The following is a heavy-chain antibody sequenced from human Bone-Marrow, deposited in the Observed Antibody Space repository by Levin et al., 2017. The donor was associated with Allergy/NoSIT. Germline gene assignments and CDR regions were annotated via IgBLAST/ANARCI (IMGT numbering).Heavy chain of an antibody. Sequence: GGSLRLSCAASGFTFSSYAMHWVRQAPGKGLEWVAVISYDGSNKYYADSVKGRFTISRDNSKNTLYLQMNSLRAEDTAVYYCASGRHTYCISTSCYDGTFDYWGQGTLVTVSS. CDR2: ISYDGSNK. CDR3: ASGRHTYCISTSCYDGTFDY. J-gene: IGHJ4*02. D-gene: IGHD2-2*01. CDR1: GFTFSSYA. V-gene: IGHV3-30-3*01.